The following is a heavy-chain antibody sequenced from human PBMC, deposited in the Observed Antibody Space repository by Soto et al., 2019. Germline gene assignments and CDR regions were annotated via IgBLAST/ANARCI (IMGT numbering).Heavy chain of an antibody. V-gene: IGHV2-70*11. CDR2: IDWDDDK. CDR3: ARTRIGYCSGGSCLPFDY. J-gene: IGHJ4*02. Sequence: SGPTLVNPTQPLTLTCTFSGFSLSTSGMCVSWIRQPPGKALEWLARIDWDDDKYYSTSLKTRLTISKDTSKNHVVLTMTNMDPVDTATYYCARTRIGYCSGGSCLPFDYWGQGTLVTVSS. D-gene: IGHD2-15*01. CDR1: GFSLSTSGMC.